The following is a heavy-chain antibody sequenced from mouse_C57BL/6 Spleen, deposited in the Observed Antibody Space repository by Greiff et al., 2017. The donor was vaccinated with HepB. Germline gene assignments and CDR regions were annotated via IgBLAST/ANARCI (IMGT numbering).Heavy chain of an antibody. CDR2: ISDGGSYT. J-gene: IGHJ3*01. Sequence: EVKVVESGGGLVKPGGSLKLSCAASGFTFSSYAMSWVRQTPEKRLEWVATISDGGSYTYYPDNVKGRFTISRDNAKNNLYLQMSHLKSEDTAMYYCARVQGWFAYWGQETLVTVSA. CDR3: ARVQGWFAY. V-gene: IGHV5-4*03. CDR1: GFTFSSYA.